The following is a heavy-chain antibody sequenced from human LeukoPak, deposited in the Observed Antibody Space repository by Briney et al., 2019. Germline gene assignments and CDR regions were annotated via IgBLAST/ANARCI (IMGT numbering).Heavy chain of an antibody. CDR1: GGTFSSYA. CDR2: IIPIFGTA. Sequence: SVKVSCKASGGTFSSYAISWVRQAPGQGLEWRGGIIPIFGTANYAQKFQGRVTITADESTSTAYMELSSLRSEDTAVYYCARGAPYYDFWSGYYTALKGFDYWGQGTLVTVSS. CDR3: ARGAPYYDFWSGYYTALKGFDY. V-gene: IGHV1-69*13. J-gene: IGHJ4*02. D-gene: IGHD3-3*01.